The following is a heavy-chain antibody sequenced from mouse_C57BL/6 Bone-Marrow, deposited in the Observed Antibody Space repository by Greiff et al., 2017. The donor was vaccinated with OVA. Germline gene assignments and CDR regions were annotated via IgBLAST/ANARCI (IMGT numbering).Heavy chain of an antibody. Sequence: VQLQQSGAELVRPGASVKLSCTASGFNFKDDYMHWVKQRPEQGLEWIGWIDPENGDTEYASKFQGKATITADTSSNTAYLQLSSLTSEDTAVYYCAPIITTASYYYAMDYWGQGTSVTVSS. CDR2: IDPENGDT. J-gene: IGHJ4*01. D-gene: IGHD1-1*01. CDR3: APIITTASYYYAMDY. V-gene: IGHV14-4*01. CDR1: GFNFKDDY.